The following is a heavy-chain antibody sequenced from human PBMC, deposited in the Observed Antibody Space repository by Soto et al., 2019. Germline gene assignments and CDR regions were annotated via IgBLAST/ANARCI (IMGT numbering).Heavy chain of an antibody. D-gene: IGHD6-13*01. CDR1: GSPITSGGYY. CDR2: IFHSGST. V-gene: IGHV4-31*03. Sequence: SDTLSLTFTVSGSPITSGGYYFNGILQHPGKGLEWIGYIFHSGSTHYNPSLKSRVTMSVDTSKNQFSLKLSSVTAADTAVYYCARDRTLTSIAAADTGFDPWGQGTLGIVSS. CDR3: ARDRTLTSIAAADTGFDP. J-gene: IGHJ5*02.